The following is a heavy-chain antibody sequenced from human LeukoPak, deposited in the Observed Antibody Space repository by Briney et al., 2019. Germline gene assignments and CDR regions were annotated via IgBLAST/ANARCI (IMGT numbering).Heavy chain of an antibody. V-gene: IGHV4-38-2*02. J-gene: IGHJ5*02. CDR3: ARDSGTTGEVKFDP. Sequence: ETLSLTCTVSGYSISSGYYWGWIRQPPGKGLEWIGSIYHSGSTYYNPSLKSRVTISVDTSKNRFSLKLSSVTAADTAVYYCARDSGTTGEVKFDPWGQGTLVTVSS. CDR1: GYSISSGYY. CDR2: IYHSGST. D-gene: IGHD3-10*01.